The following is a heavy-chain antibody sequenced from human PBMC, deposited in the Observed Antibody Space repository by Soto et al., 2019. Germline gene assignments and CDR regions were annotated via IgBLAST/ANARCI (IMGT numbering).Heavy chain of an antibody. V-gene: IGHV1-69*13. CDR1: GGTFSSYA. J-gene: IGHJ4*02. D-gene: IGHD6-19*01. Sequence: AVKVSCKASGGTFSSYAISWVRQAPGQGLEWMGGIIPIFGTANYAQKFQGRVTITGDESTSTDYMELSSLRSEDTAVYYCARLPHSEMAASLDYRGQGVLVTV. CDR3: ARLPHSEMAASLDY. CDR2: IIPIFGTA.